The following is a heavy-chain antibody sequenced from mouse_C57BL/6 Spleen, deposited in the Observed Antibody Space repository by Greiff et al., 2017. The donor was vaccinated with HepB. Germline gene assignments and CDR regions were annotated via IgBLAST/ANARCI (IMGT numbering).Heavy chain of an antibody. D-gene: IGHD1-1*01. CDR3: ARSGFITTVVAPFDY. V-gene: IGHV14-2*01. J-gene: IGHJ2*01. Sequence: EVQGVESGAELVKPGASVKLSCTASGFNIKDYYMHWVKQRTEQGLEWIGRIDPEDGETKYAPKFQGKATITADTSSNTAYLQLSSLTSEDTAVYYCARSGFITTVVAPFDYWGQGTTLTVSS. CDR2: IDPEDGET. CDR1: GFNIKDYY.